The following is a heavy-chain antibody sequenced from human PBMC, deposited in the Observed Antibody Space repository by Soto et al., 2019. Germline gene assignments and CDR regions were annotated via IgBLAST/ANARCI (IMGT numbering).Heavy chain of an antibody. CDR3: AKNPGYYYDSTGYHFDD. CDR1: GFTFSSYA. CDR2: ISSNGGST. J-gene: IGHJ4*02. D-gene: IGHD3-22*01. Sequence: GGSLRLSCSASGFTFSSYAMHWVRQAPGKGLEYVSAISSNGGSTYYADSVKGRFTISRDNSKNTLYLQMNSLRAEDTAVYYCAKNPGYYYDSTGYHFDDWGQGSLVTVSS. V-gene: IGHV3-64*04.